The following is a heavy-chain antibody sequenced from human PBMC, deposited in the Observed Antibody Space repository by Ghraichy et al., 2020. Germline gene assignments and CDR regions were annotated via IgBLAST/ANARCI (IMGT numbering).Heavy chain of an antibody. CDR1: GFTFSRYA. Sequence: GESLNISCAASGFTFSRYAMSWVRQAPGKGLGWVFIIFGSGGDTDYADSVKGRFTISRDNSKKTLYVQMNSLRAEDTAVYYCAKGRHYSENYPDAFDIWGQGTMVTVSS. D-gene: IGHD1-26*01. J-gene: IGHJ3*02. CDR2: IFGSGGDT. CDR3: AKGRHYSENYPDAFDI. V-gene: IGHV3-23*01.